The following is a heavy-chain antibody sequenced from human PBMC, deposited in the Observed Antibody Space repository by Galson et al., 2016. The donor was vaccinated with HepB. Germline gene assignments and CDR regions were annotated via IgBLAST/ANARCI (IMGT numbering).Heavy chain of an antibody. CDR3: TRDRGFYSSTWD. CDR2: ISGDGAP. D-gene: IGHD2-2*01. CDR1: GFTFSSYA. J-gene: IGHJ4*02. Sequence: SLRLSCAASGFTFSSYAMSWVRQAPGKGLEWVSSISGDGAPYYVDSMKGRFTISRDNSKDTLYLQMISLRAEDTAVYYCTRDRGFYSSTWDWGQGTLVTVCS. V-gene: IGHV3-23*01.